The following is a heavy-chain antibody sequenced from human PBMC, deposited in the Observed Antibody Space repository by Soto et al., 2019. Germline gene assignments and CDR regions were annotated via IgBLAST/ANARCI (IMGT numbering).Heavy chain of an antibody. D-gene: IGHD3-3*01. CDR2: IIPIFGTA. J-gene: IGHJ5*02. Sequence: ASVKVSCKASGGTFSSYAISWVRQAPGQGLEWMGGIIPIFGTANYAQKFQGRVTITADESTSTAYMELSSLRSEDTAVYYCAHLRFQTNWFDPWGQGTLVTVSS. V-gene: IGHV1-69*13. CDR1: GGTFSSYA. CDR3: AHLRFQTNWFDP.